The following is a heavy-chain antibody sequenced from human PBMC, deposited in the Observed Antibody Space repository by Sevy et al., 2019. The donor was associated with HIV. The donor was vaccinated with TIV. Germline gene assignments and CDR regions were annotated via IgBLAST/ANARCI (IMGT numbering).Heavy chain of an antibody. CDR2: IGTAGDT. V-gene: IGHV3-13*01. CDR1: GFTFSRYD. D-gene: IGHD1-26*01. J-gene: IGHJ3*02. CDR3: ARGTRYSGSYYLGDDAFDI. Sequence: GGSLRLSCAASGFTFSRYDMHWVRQATGKGLEWVSSIGTAGDTYYPGSVKGRFTISRENAKKSLYFQMNSLIAGDTAVYYCARGTRYSGSYYLGDDAFDIWGQGTMVTVSS.